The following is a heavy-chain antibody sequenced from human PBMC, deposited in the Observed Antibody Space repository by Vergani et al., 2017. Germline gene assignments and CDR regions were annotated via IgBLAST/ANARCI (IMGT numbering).Heavy chain of an antibody. CDR1: GFTFTSSA. Sequence: QMQLVQSGPEVKKPGTSVKVSCKASGFTFTSSAMQWVRQARGQRLEWIGWIVVGSGNTNYAQKFQERVTITRDMSTSTAYMELSSLRSEDTAVYYCARDSGLRFLEWLANNWFDPWGQGTLVTVSS. CDR2: IVVGSGNT. V-gene: IGHV1-58*02. J-gene: IGHJ5*02. CDR3: ARDSGLRFLEWLANNWFDP. D-gene: IGHD3-3*01.